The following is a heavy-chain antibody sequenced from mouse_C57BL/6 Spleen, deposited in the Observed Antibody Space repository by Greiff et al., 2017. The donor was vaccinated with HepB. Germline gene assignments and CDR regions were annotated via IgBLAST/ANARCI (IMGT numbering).Heavy chain of an antibody. Sequence: EVNLVESGGDLVKPGGSLKLSCAASGFTFSSYSMSWVRQTPDKRLEWVATISSGGSYTYYPDSVKGRFTISRDNAKNTLYLQMSSLKSEDTAMYYCASSTMVTSYYAMDYWGQGTSVTVSS. J-gene: IGHJ4*01. CDR2: ISSGGSYT. CDR1: GFTFSSYS. D-gene: IGHD2-2*01. V-gene: IGHV5-6*01. CDR3: ASSTMVTSYYAMDY.